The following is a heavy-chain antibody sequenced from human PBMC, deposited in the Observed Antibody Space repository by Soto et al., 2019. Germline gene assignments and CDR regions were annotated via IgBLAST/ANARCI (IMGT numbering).Heavy chain of an antibody. CDR1: GYTLTNSG. Sequence: QVKLVQSGAEVKKPGASVKVSCKASGYTLTNSGVSWVRQAPGQGLEWMGWISANNGNTNYAQKVQGRDTMTTDTSASTAYMAWRRPGSDDTAVYYCPKAARVAYFYCAMEVCGQGSTVTVSS. V-gene: IGHV1-18*01. CDR3: PKAARVAYFYCAMEV. D-gene: IGHD5-12*01. CDR2: ISANNGNT. J-gene: IGHJ6*02.